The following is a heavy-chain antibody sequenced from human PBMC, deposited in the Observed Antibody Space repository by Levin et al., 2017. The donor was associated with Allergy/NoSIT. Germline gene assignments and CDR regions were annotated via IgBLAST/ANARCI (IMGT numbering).Heavy chain of an antibody. CDR1: GYTFTSYG. CDR2: ISAYNGNT. D-gene: IGHD6-13*01. J-gene: IGHJ6*02. Sequence: ASVKVSCKASGYTFTSYGISWVRQAPGQGLEWMGWISAYNGNTNYAQKLQGRVTMTTDTSTSTAYMELRSLRSDDTAVYYCARVPRLAAAGSLSYYGMDVWGQGTTVTVSS. CDR3: ARVPRLAAAGSLSYYGMDV. V-gene: IGHV1-18*01.